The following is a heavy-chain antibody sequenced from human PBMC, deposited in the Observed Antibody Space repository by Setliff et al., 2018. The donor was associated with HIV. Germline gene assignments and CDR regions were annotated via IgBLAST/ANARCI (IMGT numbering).Heavy chain of an antibody. CDR3: ARHNTGYSYGHDYYYYYMDV. Sequence: SETLSLTCTVSGVSISGYYWSWIRQPPGKGLEWIGYIYTSGSTNYNPSLKSRVTISVDTSENQFSLKLSSVTAADTAVYYCARHNTGYSYGHDYYYYYMDVWGKGTTVTVSS. D-gene: IGHD5-18*01. J-gene: IGHJ6*03. CDR2: IYTSGST. CDR1: GVSISGYY. V-gene: IGHV4-59*08.